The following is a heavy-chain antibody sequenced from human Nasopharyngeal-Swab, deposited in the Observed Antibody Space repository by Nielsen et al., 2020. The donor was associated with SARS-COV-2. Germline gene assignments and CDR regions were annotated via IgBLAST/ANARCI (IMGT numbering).Heavy chain of an antibody. J-gene: IGHJ5*02. CDR3: AKRGVAVAATSWFDP. Sequence: GESLKISCAASGFTFSSYAMSWVRQAPGKGLEWVSDISGSGASTFYSDSVKGRFTMSRDNSRNMLYLQMSSLRAEDTAVYYCAKRGVAVAATSWFDPWGQGTLVTVSS. V-gene: IGHV3-23*01. CDR2: ISGSGAST. CDR1: GFTFSSYA. D-gene: IGHD2-15*01.